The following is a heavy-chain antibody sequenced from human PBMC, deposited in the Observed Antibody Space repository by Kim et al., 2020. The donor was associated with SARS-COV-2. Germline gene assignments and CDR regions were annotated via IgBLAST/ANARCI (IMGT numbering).Heavy chain of an antibody. V-gene: IGHV1-18*01. CDR2: ISAYNGNT. Sequence: ASVKVSCKASGYTFTSYGISWVRQAPGQGLEWMGWISAYNGNTNYAQKLQGRVTMTTDTSTSTAYMELRSLRSDDTAVYYCARVAYYYDSSGYFPTRFDYWGQGTLVTVSS. D-gene: IGHD3-22*01. J-gene: IGHJ4*02. CDR3: ARVAYYYDSSGYFPTRFDY. CDR1: GYTFTSYG.